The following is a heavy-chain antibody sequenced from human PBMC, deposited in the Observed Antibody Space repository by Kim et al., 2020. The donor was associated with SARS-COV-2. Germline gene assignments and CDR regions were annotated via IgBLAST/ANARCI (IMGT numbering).Heavy chain of an antibody. Sequence: SFQGQVTISADKSISTAYLQWSSLKASDTAMYYCARRGSSSWYSDYYFDYWGQGTLVTVSS. V-gene: IGHV5-51*01. J-gene: IGHJ4*02. D-gene: IGHD6-13*01. CDR3: ARRGSSSWYSDYYFDY.